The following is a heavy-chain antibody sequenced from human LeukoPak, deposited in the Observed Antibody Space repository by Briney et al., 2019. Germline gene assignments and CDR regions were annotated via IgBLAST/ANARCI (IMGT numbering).Heavy chain of an antibody. V-gene: IGHV4-39*07. Sequence: PSETLSLTCTVSGGSISSSSYYWGWIRQPPGKGLEWIGSIYYSGSTYYNPSLKSRVTISVDTSKNQFSLKLSSVTAADTAVYYCARDVGDSSSSFIDYWGQGTLVTVSS. J-gene: IGHJ4*02. CDR1: GGSISSSSYY. CDR3: ARDVGDSSSSFIDY. D-gene: IGHD6-6*01. CDR2: IYYSGST.